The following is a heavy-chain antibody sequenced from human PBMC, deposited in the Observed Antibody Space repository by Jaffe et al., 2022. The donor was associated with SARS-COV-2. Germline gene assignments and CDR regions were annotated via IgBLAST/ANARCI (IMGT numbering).Heavy chain of an antibody. D-gene: IGHD3-22*01. Sequence: EVQLVESGGGLVQPGRSLRLSCTASGFTFGDYAMSWVRQAPGKGLEWVGFIRSKAYGGTTEYAASVKGRFTISRDDSKSIAYLQMNSLKTEDTAVYYCTREMMYDSSGYYYYWGQGTLVTVSS. J-gene: IGHJ4*02. CDR1: GFTFGDYA. V-gene: IGHV3-49*04. CDR3: TREMMYDSSGYYYY. CDR2: IRSKAYGGTT.